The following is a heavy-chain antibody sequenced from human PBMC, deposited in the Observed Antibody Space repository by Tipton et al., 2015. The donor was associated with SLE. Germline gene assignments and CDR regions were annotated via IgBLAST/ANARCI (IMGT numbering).Heavy chain of an antibody. Sequence: LRLSCAVYGGSFSGYYWSWIRQPPGKGLEWIGEINHSGSTHYDPSLKSRVTISVDTSKNQFSLKLSSVTAADTAVYYCARGPAVGRKKSYFDYWGQGTLVTVSS. CDR2: INHSGST. CDR1: GGSFSGYY. D-gene: IGHD2-15*01. V-gene: IGHV4-34*01. CDR3: ARGPAVGRKKSYFDY. J-gene: IGHJ4*02.